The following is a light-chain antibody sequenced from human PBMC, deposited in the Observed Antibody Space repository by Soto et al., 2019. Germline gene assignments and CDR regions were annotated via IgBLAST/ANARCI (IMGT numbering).Light chain of an antibody. CDR3: QQYNNWPPS. CDR1: QSVSGN. CDR2: GAS. Sequence: EIVMTQSPATLSVSPGERATLSCRASQSVSGNLAWYQQKPGQAPRLLIYGASTRATGIPARFSGSGSGTVSTLTISSLQSEDFAVYYCQQYNNWPPSFGQGTKVEIK. V-gene: IGKV3-15*01. J-gene: IGKJ1*01.